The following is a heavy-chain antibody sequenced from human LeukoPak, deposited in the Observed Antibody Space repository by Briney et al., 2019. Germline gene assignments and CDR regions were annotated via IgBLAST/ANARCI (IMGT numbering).Heavy chain of an antibody. CDR3: ARDRAVVGGNYYFDY. CDR1: GYTFTSYY. Sequence: ASVKVSCKASGYTFTSYYMHWVRQAPGQGLEWMGIINPSGGSTSYAQKFQGRVTMTRDTSTSTVYMELSSLRSEDTAVYYCARDRAVVGGNYYFDYWGQGTLVTLSS. CDR2: INPSGGST. V-gene: IGHV1-46*01. D-gene: IGHD3-10*01. J-gene: IGHJ4*02.